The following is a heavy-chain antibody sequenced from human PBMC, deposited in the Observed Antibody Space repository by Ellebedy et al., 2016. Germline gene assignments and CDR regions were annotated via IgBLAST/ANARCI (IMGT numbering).Heavy chain of an antibody. CDR3: ARLRTRDAFDI. J-gene: IGHJ3*02. V-gene: IGHV4-59*08. Sequence: SETLSLTCTVSGGSISSYYWSWIRQPPGKGLEWIGYIYYSGSTNYNPSLKSRVTISVDTSKNQFSLKLSSVTAADTAVYYCARLRTRDAFDIWGQGTMVTVSS. CDR1: GGSISSYY. CDR2: IYYSGST. D-gene: IGHD1-7*01.